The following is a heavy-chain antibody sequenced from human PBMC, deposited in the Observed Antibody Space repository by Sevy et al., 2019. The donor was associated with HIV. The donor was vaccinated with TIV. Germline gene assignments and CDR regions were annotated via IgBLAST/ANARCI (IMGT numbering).Heavy chain of an antibody. CDR3: ASHYYDSTGYYYPLDY. CDR2: ISIDGNNK. D-gene: IGHD3-22*01. V-gene: IGHV3-30*04. Sequence: GGSLRLSCAASGFTFSSYAMYWVRQAPGKGLEWVAVISIDGNNKDYADSVKGRFTISRDNSKNTLYLQMNSLRAEDMAVYYCASHYYDSTGYYYPLDYWGQGTLVTVSS. J-gene: IGHJ4*02. CDR1: GFTFSSYA.